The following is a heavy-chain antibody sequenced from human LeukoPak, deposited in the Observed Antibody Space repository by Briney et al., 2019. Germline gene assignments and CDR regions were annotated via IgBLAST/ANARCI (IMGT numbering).Heavy chain of an antibody. V-gene: IGHV1-2*06. D-gene: IGHD2-2*01. J-gene: IGHJ4*02. CDR2: INPNSGDT. Sequence: HWASVKVSCKASGYTFTGYHMHWVRQAPGQGLEWMGRINPNSGDTNNAQKFQGRVTMTRDTSISTAYMDPSRLTSDDTAVYYCARDYCSSTSCLYDYWGQGTLVTVSS. CDR1: GYTFTGYH. CDR3: ARDYCSSTSCLYDY.